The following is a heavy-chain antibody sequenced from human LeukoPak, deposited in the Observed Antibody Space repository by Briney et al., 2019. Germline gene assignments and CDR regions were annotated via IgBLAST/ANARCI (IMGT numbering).Heavy chain of an antibody. Sequence: SETLSLTCTVSGGSISSSSYYWGWIRQPPGKGLEWIGSIYYSGSTSYNPSLKSRITMSVDTSKNQFSLKLSSVTAADTAVYYCARPRHYYGSGFDYWGQGSLVTVSS. CDR2: IYYSGST. D-gene: IGHD3-10*01. J-gene: IGHJ4*02. CDR3: ARPRHYYGSGFDY. V-gene: IGHV4-39*01. CDR1: GGSISSSSYY.